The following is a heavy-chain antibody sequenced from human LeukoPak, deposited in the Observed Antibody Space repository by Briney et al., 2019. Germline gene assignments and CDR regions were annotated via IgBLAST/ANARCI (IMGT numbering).Heavy chain of an antibody. V-gene: IGHV3-53*01. Sequence: GGSLRLSCAVSGFTFSSYSMNWVRQAPGKGPEWVAVVYSGGRTVYADAVKGRFILSIDNSQNALFLEMNSLRVEDTGVYYCARDPGLNAFDIWGQGTMVTVSS. CDR1: GFTFSSYS. J-gene: IGHJ3*02. CDR3: ARDPGLNAFDI. CDR2: VYSGGRT.